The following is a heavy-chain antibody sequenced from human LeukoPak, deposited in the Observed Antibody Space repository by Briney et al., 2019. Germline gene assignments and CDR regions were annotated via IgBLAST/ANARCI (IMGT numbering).Heavy chain of an antibody. CDR1: GGSISSYC. CDR3: ARGDLDILTGYPSRGGDV. J-gene: IGHJ6*02. V-gene: IGHV4-59*01. CDR2: IYYSGST. D-gene: IGHD3-9*01. Sequence: PSETLSLTCTVSGGSISSYCWSWIRQPPGKGLEWIGYIYYSGSTNYNPSLKSRVTISVDTSKNQFSLKLSSVTAADTAVYYCARGDLDILTGYPSRGGDVWGQGTTVTVSS.